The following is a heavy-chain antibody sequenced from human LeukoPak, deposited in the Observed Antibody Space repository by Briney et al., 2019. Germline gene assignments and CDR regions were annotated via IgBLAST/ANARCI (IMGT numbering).Heavy chain of an antibody. CDR2: XSSSSSYX. D-gene: IGHD4-17*01. Sequence: GGSLRLSCAASGFTFSXXXXXXVRQAPGXXXXXXXXXSSSSSYXYYAXSXKXXFTISRDNAKNSLYLQMNSLRAEDTAVYYCARDRGDYGDYGPLDWGQGTLVTVSS. J-gene: IGHJ4*02. CDR3: ARDRGDYGDYGPLD. CDR1: GFTFSXXX. V-gene: IGHV3-21*01.